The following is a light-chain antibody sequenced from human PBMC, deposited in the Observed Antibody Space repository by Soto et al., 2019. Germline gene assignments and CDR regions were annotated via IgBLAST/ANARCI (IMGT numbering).Light chain of an antibody. V-gene: IGLV2-14*01. Sequence: QSALTQPASVSGSPGQSITISCTGTSSDVGGYNYVSWYQQHPGKAPKLMIYDVSNRPSGVSNRFSGSKSGNTASLTISGIKAEDEADYYCSSYTSSSTPYVFGTGTQLTVL. J-gene: IGLJ1*01. CDR3: SSYTSSSTPYV. CDR1: SSDVGGYNY. CDR2: DVS.